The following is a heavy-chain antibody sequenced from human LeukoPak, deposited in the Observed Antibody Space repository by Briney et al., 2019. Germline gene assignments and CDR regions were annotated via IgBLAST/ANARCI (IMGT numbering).Heavy chain of an antibody. CDR3: ATDVIAPGFDY. CDR1: GFTFSNYA. J-gene: IGHJ4*02. V-gene: IGHV3-30-3*01. Sequence: GGSLRLSCAASGFTFSNYAMSWVRQAPGKGLEWVAVISYDGSNKYYADSVKGRFTISRDNSKNTLYLQMNSLRAEDTAVYYCATDVIAPGFDYWGQGTLVTVSS. CDR2: ISYDGSNK. D-gene: IGHD1-14*01.